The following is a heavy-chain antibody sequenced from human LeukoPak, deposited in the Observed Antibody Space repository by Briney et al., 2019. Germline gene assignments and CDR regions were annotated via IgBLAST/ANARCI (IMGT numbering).Heavy chain of an antibody. CDR3: ARHHRDLLLLWFVGNWFDP. Sequence: PSETLSLTCTVSGGSISSSSYYWGWIRQPPGQGLEWIGSIYYSGSTYYNPSLKSRVTISVDTSKNQFSLKLSSVTAADTAVYYCARHHRDLLLLWFVGNWFDPWGQGTLVTVSS. D-gene: IGHD3-10*01. J-gene: IGHJ5*02. CDR2: IYYSGST. CDR1: GGSISSSSYY. V-gene: IGHV4-39*01.